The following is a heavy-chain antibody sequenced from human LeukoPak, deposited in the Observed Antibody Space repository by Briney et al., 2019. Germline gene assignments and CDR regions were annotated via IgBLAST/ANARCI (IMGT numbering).Heavy chain of an antibody. J-gene: IGHJ4*02. Sequence: GGSLRLSCAASGFTFSSYWMSWVRQAPGKGLEWVSAISDSGGSTYYADSVKGRFTISRDNSKNTLYLQMNSLRAEDTAVYYCAKKDSEYSYGTMQNWGQGTLVTVSS. CDR3: AKKDSEYSYGTMQN. CDR1: GFTFSSYW. D-gene: IGHD5-18*01. CDR2: ISDSGGST. V-gene: IGHV3-23*01.